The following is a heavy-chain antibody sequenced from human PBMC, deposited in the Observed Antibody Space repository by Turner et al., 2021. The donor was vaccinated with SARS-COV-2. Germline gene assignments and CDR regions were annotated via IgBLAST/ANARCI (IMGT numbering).Heavy chain of an antibody. CDR1: GFTFSSYW. Sequence: EVQLVESGGGLLQPGGSLRLSGAASGFTFSSYWMHWVRQAPGKGLVWVSRINSDGSSTSYADSVKSRFTISRDNAKNTLYLQMNSLRAEDTAVYYCARDVVTATPGLDYWGQGTLVTVSS. D-gene: IGHD2-15*01. CDR2: INSDGSST. J-gene: IGHJ4*02. CDR3: ARDVVTATPGLDY. V-gene: IGHV3-74*01.